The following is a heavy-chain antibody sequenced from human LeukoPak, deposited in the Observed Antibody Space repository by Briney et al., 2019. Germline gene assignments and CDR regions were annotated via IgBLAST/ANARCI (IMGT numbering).Heavy chain of an antibody. D-gene: IGHD2-15*01. CDR2: ISNGGGSA. CDR1: GFTFSSYP. Sequence: GGSLRLSCAGSGFTFSSYPMSWVRQAPGKGLQWVSAISNGGGSAYYADSVKGRFTISRDNSKSTLYLQMNSLRAEDTAVYYCAKDGVAAIDYWGQGTLVTVSS. V-gene: IGHV3-23*01. J-gene: IGHJ4*02. CDR3: AKDGVAAIDY.